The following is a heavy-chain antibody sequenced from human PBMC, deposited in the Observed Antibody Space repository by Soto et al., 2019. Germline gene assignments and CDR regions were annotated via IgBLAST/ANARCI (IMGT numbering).Heavy chain of an antibody. CDR2: IWYDGSNK. CDR1: GFTFSSYG. V-gene: IGHV3-33*01. J-gene: IGHJ4*02. CDR3: ARVRTVAGVGAQLDY. Sequence: QVQLVESGGGVVQPGRSLRLSCAASGFTFSSYGMHWVRQAPGKGLEWVAVIWYDGSNKYYADSVKGRFTISRDNSKNTLYLQMNSLRAEDTAVYYCARVRTVAGVGAQLDYWGQGTLVTVSS. D-gene: IGHD4-17*01.